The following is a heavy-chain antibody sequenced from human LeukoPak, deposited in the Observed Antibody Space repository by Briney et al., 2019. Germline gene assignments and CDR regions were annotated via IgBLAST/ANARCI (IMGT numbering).Heavy chain of an antibody. CDR3: ARDPPMCSGGSCYPPWFDY. V-gene: IGHV3-21*01. J-gene: IGHJ4*02. D-gene: IGHD2-15*01. Sequence: GGSLRLSCAASGFTVSSNYMSWVRQAPGKGLEWVSSISSSSSYIYYADSVKGRFTISRDNAKNSLYLQMNSLRAEDTAVYYCARDPPMCSGGSCYPPWFDYWGQGTLVTVSS. CDR1: GFTVSSNY. CDR2: ISSSSSYI.